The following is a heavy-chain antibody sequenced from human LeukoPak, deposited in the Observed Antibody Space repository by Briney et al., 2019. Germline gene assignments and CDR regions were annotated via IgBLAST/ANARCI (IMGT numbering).Heavy chain of an antibody. CDR3: ARAMTRVGATTFDY. D-gene: IGHD1-26*01. J-gene: IGHJ4*02. Sequence: PSETLSLTCTVSGASISSYYWSWIRQPPGKGLEWLGDIYYSGSIKYNPSLKSRVTMSVDTSKNQFSLKLSSVTAADTAVYYCARAMTRVGATTFDYWGQGTLVTVSS. CDR1: GASISSYY. V-gene: IGHV4-59*01. CDR2: IYYSGSI.